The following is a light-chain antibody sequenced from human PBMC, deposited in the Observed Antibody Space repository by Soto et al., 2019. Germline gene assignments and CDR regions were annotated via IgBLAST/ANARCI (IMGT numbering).Light chain of an antibody. CDR2: GAS. Sequence: EIVLTQSPATLSLSPGERATLSCRASQSITNYVGWYQQKPGQAPRLLIYGASSRATGIPDRFSGSGSGTDLTLTISRVAPEDFAVYYCQQYVGLPITFGQGTRLEIK. CDR1: QSITNY. V-gene: IGKV3-20*01. J-gene: IGKJ5*01. CDR3: QQYVGLPIT.